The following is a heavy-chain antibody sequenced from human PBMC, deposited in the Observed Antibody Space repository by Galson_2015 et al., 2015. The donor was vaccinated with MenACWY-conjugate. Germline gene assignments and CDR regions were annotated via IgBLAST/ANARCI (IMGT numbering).Heavy chain of an antibody. D-gene: IGHD3-22*01. CDR3: ARLPRGINLILEGS. J-gene: IGHJ5*02. CDR1: GGSIYSSDHW. CDR2: INHSETT. V-gene: IGHV4-39*01. Sequence: ETLSLTCSVSGGSIYSSDHWWGWIRQPPGKGLEWIASINHSETTHYNPSLRSRVSISVDTSKNQFSLKLSSVSAADTAVYYCARLPRGINLILEGSWGQGILVTVSS.